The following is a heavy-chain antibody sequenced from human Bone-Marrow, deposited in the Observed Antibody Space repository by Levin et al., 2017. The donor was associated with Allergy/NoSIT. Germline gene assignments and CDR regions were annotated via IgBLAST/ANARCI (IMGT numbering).Heavy chain of an antibody. CDR2: INHSGST. J-gene: IGHJ4*02. Sequence: PSETLSLICAVYGGSFSGYYWSWIRQPPGKGLEWIGEINHSGSTNYNPSLKSRVSISLDTSKNQFSLKLSSVTAADTAVYYCARGDYCSGGSCYFDYWGQGTLVTVSS. V-gene: IGHV4-34*01. CDR3: ARGDYCSGGSCYFDY. CDR1: GGSFSGYY. D-gene: IGHD2-15*01.